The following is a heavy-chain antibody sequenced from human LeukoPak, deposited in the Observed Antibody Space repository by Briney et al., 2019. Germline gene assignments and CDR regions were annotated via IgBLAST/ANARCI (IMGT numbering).Heavy chain of an antibody. J-gene: IGHJ4*02. D-gene: IGHD5-18*01. CDR1: GFTFSSYA. CDR3: VHCYGFSYFDY. Sequence: KPGGSLRLSCAASGFTFSSYAMHWVRQAPGKGLEWVAVISYDGSNKYYADSVKGRFTISRDNSKNTLYLQMNSLRAEDTAVYYCVHCYGFSYFDYWGQGTLVTVSS. CDR2: ISYDGSNK. V-gene: IGHV3-30*04.